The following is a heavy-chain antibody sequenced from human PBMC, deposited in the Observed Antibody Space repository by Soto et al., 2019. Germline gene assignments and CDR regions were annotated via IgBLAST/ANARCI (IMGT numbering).Heavy chain of an antibody. CDR2: INAGNGNT. Sequence: ASVKVSCKASGYTFTSYAMHWVRQAPGQRLEWMGWINAGNGNTKYSQKFQGRVTITRDTSASTAYMELSSLRSEDTAVYYCARGDPYCSGGSCYKLKAGMDVWGQGTTVTVSS. CDR1: GYTFTSYA. J-gene: IGHJ6*02. CDR3: ARGDPYCSGGSCYKLKAGMDV. V-gene: IGHV1-3*01. D-gene: IGHD2-15*01.